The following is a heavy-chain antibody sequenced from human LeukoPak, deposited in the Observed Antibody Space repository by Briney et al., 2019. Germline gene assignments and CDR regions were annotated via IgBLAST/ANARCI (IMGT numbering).Heavy chain of an antibody. D-gene: IGHD3-22*01. V-gene: IGHV4-39*01. CDR2: IYYSGST. J-gene: IGHJ4*02. CDR3: ARYLMYYYDSSGPREDY. Sequence: SETLSPTCTVSGGSISSSSYYWGWIRQPPGKGLEWIGSIYYSGSTYYNPSLKSRVTISVDTSKNQFSLKLSSVTAADTAVYYCARYLMYYYDSSGPREDYWGQGTLVTVSS. CDR1: GGSISSSSYY.